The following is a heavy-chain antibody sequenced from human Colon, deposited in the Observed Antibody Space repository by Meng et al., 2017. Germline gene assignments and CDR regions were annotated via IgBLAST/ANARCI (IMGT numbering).Heavy chain of an antibody. CDR3: AKDTCILVDGTFDI. D-gene: IGHD3-22*01. Sequence: GESLKISCGASEFTFSNFAMSWVRQAPGKGLEWVSGISGSGRSPYYADSVKGRFTISRDNSKNTLYLQMNSLRAENKAVYYCAKDTCILVDGTFDIWGQGTMVTVSS. CDR1: EFTFSNFA. V-gene: IGHV3-23*01. CDR2: ISGSGRSP. J-gene: IGHJ3*02.